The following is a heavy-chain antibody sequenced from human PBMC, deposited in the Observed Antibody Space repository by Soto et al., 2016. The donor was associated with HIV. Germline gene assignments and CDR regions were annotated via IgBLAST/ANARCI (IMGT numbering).Heavy chain of an antibody. CDR2: IHSEGMST. CDR1: GFTFSNYW. V-gene: IGHV3-74*01. CDR3: ARDLRVGYYDSSGYSDF. J-gene: IGHJ4*02. D-gene: IGHD3-22*01. Sequence: EVQLVESGGGLIQPGGSLRLSCVGPGFTFSNYWMYWVRQAPGKGLVWVSRIHSEGMSTSYADSVKGRFTISRDNAKSTVYLQMNSLRAEDTAMYYCARDLRVGYYDSSGYSDFWGQGTLVTVSS.